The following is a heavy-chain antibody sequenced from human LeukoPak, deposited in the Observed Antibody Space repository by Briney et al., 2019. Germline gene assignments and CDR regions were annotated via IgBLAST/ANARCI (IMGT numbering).Heavy chain of an antibody. D-gene: IGHD3-22*01. V-gene: IGHV3-7*01. J-gene: IGHJ5*02. CDR3: ARDFRHYYDSSGYYYAGLDP. CDR2: IKQDGSEK. Sequence: SGGSLRLSCAASGFTFSSYWMSWVRQAPGKGLEWVANIKQDGSEKYYVDSVKGRFTISRDNAKNSLYLQMNSLRAEDTAVYYCARDFRHYYDSSGYYYAGLDPWGQGTLVTVSS. CDR1: GFTFSSYW.